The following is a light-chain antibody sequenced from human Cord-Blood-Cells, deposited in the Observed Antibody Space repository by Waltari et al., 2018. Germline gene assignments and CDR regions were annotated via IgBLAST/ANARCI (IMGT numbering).Light chain of an antibody. CDR2: ASP. J-gene: IGKJ4*01. Sequence: DIHMTQSPSSLSASVGERVTITCRASQSISSYLNWYQQKPGKAPQLLMYASPRLQSGVPSRFSGSGSATDFTLTISSLQPEDFATYCCQQSYSTLLTFGGGTKVEIK. V-gene: IGKV1-39*01. CDR1: QSISSY. CDR3: QQSYSTLLT.